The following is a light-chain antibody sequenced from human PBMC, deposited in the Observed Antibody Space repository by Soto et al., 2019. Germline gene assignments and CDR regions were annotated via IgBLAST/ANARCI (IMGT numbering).Light chain of an antibody. CDR2: RNN. Sequence: QPVLTQPPSASGAPGQTVNISCSGSSSNLGSNYVYWYQQLPGAAPKLLIYRNNQRPSGVPDRFSGSKSGTSGSLAISGLRSEDEADYYCAAWDDSLSGPVLGGGTKVT. CDR1: SSNLGSNY. CDR3: AAWDDSLSGPV. J-gene: IGLJ3*02. V-gene: IGLV1-47*01.